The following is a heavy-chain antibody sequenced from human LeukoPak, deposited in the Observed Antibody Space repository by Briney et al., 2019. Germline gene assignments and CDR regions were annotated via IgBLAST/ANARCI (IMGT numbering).Heavy chain of an antibody. J-gene: IGHJ4*02. CDR2: INPKSGGA. D-gene: IGHD1-26*01. Sequence: ASVKVSCKASGYTFTDYYMHWVRQAPGQGLEWMGWINPKSGGANYAQKFQGRVTMTRDTSISTAYMELSRLKSDDTAVYHCAREMRVGATLDYWGQGTLVTVSS. CDR1: GYTFTDYY. V-gene: IGHV1-2*02. CDR3: AREMRVGATLDY.